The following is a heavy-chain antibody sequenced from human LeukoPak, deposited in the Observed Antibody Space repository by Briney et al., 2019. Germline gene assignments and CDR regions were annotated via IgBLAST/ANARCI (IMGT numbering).Heavy chain of an antibody. Sequence: GGSLRLSCAASGFTFSSYGMHWVRQAPGKGLEWVAVISYDGSNKYYADSVKGRFTISRDNSKNTLYLQMNSLRAEDTAVYYCAKEGGRFAFGNWFDPWGQGTLATVSS. V-gene: IGHV3-30*18. J-gene: IGHJ5*02. CDR3: AKEGGRFAFGNWFDP. D-gene: IGHD3-10*01. CDR1: GFTFSSYG. CDR2: ISYDGSNK.